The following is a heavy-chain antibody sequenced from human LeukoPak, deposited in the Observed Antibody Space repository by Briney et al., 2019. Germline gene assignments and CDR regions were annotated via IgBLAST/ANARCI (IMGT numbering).Heavy chain of an antibody. CDR1: GFTFSSYA. Sequence: PGGSLRLSCAASGFTFSSYAMMWVRQPPGKGLEWIGSIYYSGNTFYNPSLKSRVTIFADTSKNQFSLKLSSVTAADTAVYYCARRIIVATIDYWGQGTLVTVSS. CDR2: IYYSGNT. V-gene: IGHV4-38-2*01. D-gene: IGHD5-12*01. CDR3: ARRIIVATIDY. J-gene: IGHJ4*02.